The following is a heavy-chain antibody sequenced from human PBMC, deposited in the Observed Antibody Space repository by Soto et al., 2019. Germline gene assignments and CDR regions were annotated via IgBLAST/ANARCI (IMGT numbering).Heavy chain of an antibody. V-gene: IGHV3-30*18. CDR2: ISYDGSNK. CDR1: GFTFSSYG. Sequence: GGSLRLSCAASGFTFSSYGMHWVRQAPGKGLEWVAVISYDGSNKYYADSVKGRFTISRDNSKNTLYLQMNSLRAEDTAVYYCAKDSVLYDSSGYPIYYFDYWGQGTLVTVSS. D-gene: IGHD3-22*01. CDR3: AKDSVLYDSSGYPIYYFDY. J-gene: IGHJ4*02.